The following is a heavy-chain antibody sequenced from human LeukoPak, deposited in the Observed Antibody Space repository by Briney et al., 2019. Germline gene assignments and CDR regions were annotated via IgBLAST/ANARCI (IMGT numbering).Heavy chain of an antibody. Sequence: GASVKVSCKPSGGTFSRYAISWVRQAPGQGLEWMGGIIPNSGGTNYAQKFPGRVTVNRDKSISTACMELSRLGSDDAAVYYCARALVTGPDSITVVLRGYYGMDVWGQGTTVTVSS. CDR1: GGTFSRYA. CDR3: ARALVTGPDSITVVLRGYYGMDV. CDR2: IIPNSGGT. D-gene: IGHD6-19*01. J-gene: IGHJ6*02. V-gene: IGHV1-2*02.